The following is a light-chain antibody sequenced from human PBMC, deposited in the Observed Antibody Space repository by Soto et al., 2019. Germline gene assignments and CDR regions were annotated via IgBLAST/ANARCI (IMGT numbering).Light chain of an antibody. V-gene: IGKV3D-15*01. CDR3: QQYKWT. Sequence: EIVMTQSPATLSVSPVEIVTLSCRASQSLTRNLAWYQHKPGQAPRLLIYGASNRATGIPDRFSGSGSGTDFTLTISSLQPDDFATYYCQQYKWTFGQGTKVDIK. CDR2: GAS. CDR1: QSLTRN. J-gene: IGKJ1*01.